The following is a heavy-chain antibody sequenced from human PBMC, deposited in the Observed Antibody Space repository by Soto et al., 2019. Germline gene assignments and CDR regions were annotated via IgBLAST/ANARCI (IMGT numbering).Heavy chain of an antibody. V-gene: IGHV3-30*18. CDR1: GFTFSSCG. CDR2: ISSDGSST. CDR3: VKSYADPSPPDFDY. D-gene: IGHD4-17*01. Sequence: GGSLRLSCAASGFTFSSCGMHWVRQAPGKGLEWVAVISSDGSSTYYADSVKGRFTISRDNSKNTLYLQMSSLRAEDTAVYYCVKSYADPSPPDFDYWGQGTLVTVSS. J-gene: IGHJ4*02.